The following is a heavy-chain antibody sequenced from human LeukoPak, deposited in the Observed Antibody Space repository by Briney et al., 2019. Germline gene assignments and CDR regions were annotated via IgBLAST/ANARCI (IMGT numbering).Heavy chain of an antibody. V-gene: IGHV4-39*01. CDR2: IYYSGTT. D-gene: IGHD6-13*01. CDR1: VGSISSSTYH. Sequence: SETLSLTCTVSVGSISSSTYHWGWIRQPPGKGLEWTGSIYYSGTTYYTPSLKSRGTISVDTSKNQFSLKLSSVIAADTAVYYCARVAAARTRWFDPWGQGTLVTVSS. J-gene: IGHJ5*02. CDR3: ARVAAARTRWFDP.